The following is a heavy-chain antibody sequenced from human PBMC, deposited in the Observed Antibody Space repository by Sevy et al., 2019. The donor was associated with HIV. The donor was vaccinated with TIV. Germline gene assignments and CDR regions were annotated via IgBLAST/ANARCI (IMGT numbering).Heavy chain of an antibody. CDR2: IWYDGTDK. CDR1: GFTFSSYG. V-gene: IGHV3-33*01. CDR3: ARDCSSTSCLWGMDV. Sequence: GGSLRLSCAASGFTFSSYGMHWVRQAPGKGLEWVAFIWYDGTDKYYADSVKGRFTISRDNAKNSLYLQMNSLRAEDTAVYYCARDCSSTSCLWGMDVWGQGTTVTVSS. J-gene: IGHJ6*02. D-gene: IGHD2-2*01.